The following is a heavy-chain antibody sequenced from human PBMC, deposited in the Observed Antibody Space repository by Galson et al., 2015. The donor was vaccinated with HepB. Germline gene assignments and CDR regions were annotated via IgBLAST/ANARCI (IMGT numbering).Heavy chain of an antibody. CDR3: GRGGYGGYALDY. D-gene: IGHD5-12*01. CDR2: ISAYNGHT. V-gene: IGHV1-18*04. CDR1: GYTFTSYS. Sequence: SVKVSCKASGYTFTSYSISWVRQAPGQGPEWMAWISAYNGHTNYAQKFQGRVTVTTDTSTSTVYMELRSLRADDTAVYYCGRGGYGGYALDYGGQGTLVTVSS. J-gene: IGHJ4*02.